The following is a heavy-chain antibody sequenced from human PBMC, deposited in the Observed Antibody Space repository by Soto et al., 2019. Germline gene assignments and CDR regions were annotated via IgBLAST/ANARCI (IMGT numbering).Heavy chain of an antibody. Sequence: EAQLLESGGGLVQPGGSLRLSCVASGFTFNYYDVSWVRRPPGKGLEWVSTISDTGGETYYGDSVKGRFAISRDKSRSTVFLQMHSLRVDDTALYYCATSSERLSLATLGGLIPLGFDYWGQGILVTVSS. D-gene: IGHD3-16*02. J-gene: IGHJ4*02. CDR1: GFTFNYYD. CDR2: ISDTGGET. CDR3: ATSSERLSLATLGGLIPLGFDY. V-gene: IGHV3-23*01.